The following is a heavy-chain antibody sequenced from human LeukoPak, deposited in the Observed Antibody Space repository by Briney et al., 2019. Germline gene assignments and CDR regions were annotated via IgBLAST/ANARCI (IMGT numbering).Heavy chain of an antibody. J-gene: IGHJ5*02. D-gene: IGHD3-10*01. Sequence: PSETLSLTCAVYGGSFSGYYWSWIRQPPGKGLEWIGEINRSGSTNYNPSLKSRVTISVDTSKNQFSLKLSSVTAADTAVYYCARGGNVLLWFGVNWFDPWGQGTLVTVSS. CDR1: GGSFSGYY. V-gene: IGHV4-34*01. CDR2: INRSGST. CDR3: ARGGNVLLWFGVNWFDP.